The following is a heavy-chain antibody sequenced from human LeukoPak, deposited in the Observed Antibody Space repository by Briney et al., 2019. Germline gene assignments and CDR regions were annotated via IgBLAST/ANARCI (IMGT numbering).Heavy chain of an antibody. Sequence: GGSLRLSCAASGFTFSSYSMNWVRQAPGKGLEWVSSISSSSSYMYYADSVKGRFTISRDNAKNSLYLQTNSLRAEDTAVYYCAREVRSSSWLPMDVWGKGTTVTVSS. D-gene: IGHD6-13*01. CDR2: ISSSSSYM. J-gene: IGHJ6*03. CDR1: GFTFSSYS. V-gene: IGHV3-21*01. CDR3: AREVRSSSWLPMDV.